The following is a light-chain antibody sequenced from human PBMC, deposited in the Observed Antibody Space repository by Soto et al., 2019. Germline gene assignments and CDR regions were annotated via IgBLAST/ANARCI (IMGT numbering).Light chain of an antibody. CDR1: QSVSSN. J-gene: IGKJ1*01. V-gene: IGKV3-20*01. Sequence: IVLTQSPATLSVSPGERATLPCRASQSVSSNLAWYQQKPGQAPRLLIYGASTRATGIPARFSGSGSGTDFSLTISRLEPEDFAVYYCQQYSTSPRTFGQGTKVDIK. CDR2: GAS. CDR3: QQYSTSPRT.